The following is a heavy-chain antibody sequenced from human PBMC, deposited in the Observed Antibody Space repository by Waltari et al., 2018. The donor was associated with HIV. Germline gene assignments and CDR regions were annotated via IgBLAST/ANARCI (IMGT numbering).Heavy chain of an antibody. Sequence: QVPLVQSGAEVKKPGASVKVSCKASAYTFTSSNFHWVRPATGQGLEWMGWRNPNSGETGYAQRFQGRVTMTRNTSISTAYMELSSLRSDDTAVYFCATFDYGGDFDYWGQGTLVTVSS. V-gene: IGHV1-8*01. CDR1: AYTFTSSN. CDR3: ATFDYGGDFDY. D-gene: IGHD4-17*01. J-gene: IGHJ4*02. CDR2: RNPNSGET.